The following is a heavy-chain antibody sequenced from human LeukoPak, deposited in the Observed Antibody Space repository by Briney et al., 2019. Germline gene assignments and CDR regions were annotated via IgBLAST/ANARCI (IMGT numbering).Heavy chain of an antibody. J-gene: IGHJ4*02. Sequence: GALRLSCAASGFTFTKYWMTWVRQAPGKGLEWVGNIKQDGSDKNYMDSVKGRFTISRDNTKNSVYLQMSSLGAEDTAVYYCAREVWGPEYWGQGTLVTVSS. CDR3: AREVWGPEY. CDR2: IKQDGSDK. D-gene: IGHD1-14*01. V-gene: IGHV3-7*01. CDR1: GFTFTKYW.